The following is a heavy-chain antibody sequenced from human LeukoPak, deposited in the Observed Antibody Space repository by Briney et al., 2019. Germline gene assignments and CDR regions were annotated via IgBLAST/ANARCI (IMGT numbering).Heavy chain of an antibody. CDR3: ARIWFGELYLDY. D-gene: IGHD3-10*01. Sequence: GESLKISCKGSGYSFTSYWISWVRQMPGKGLEWMDRIDPSDSYTNYSPSFQGHVTISADKSISTAYLQWSSLKASDTAMYYCARIWFGELYLDYWGQGTLVTVSS. V-gene: IGHV5-10-1*01. CDR2: IDPSDSYT. CDR1: GYSFTSYW. J-gene: IGHJ4*02.